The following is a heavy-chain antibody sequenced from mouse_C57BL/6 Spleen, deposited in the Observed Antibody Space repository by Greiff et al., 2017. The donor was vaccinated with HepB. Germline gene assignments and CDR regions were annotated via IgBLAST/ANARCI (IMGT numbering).Heavy chain of an antibody. V-gene: IGHV1-19*01. CDR3: ARRGILREYYFDY. J-gene: IGHJ2*01. D-gene: IGHD1-1*01. Sequence: VQLQQSGPVLVKPGASVKMSCKASGYTFTDYYMNWVKQSHGKSLEWIGVINPYNGGTSYNQKFKGKATLTVDKSSSTAYMELNSLTSEDSAVYYCARRGILREYYFDYWGQGTTLTVSS. CDR2: INPYNGGT. CDR1: GYTFTDYY.